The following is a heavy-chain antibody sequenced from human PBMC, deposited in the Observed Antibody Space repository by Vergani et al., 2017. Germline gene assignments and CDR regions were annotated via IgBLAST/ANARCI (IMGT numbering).Heavy chain of an antibody. Sequence: QVQLQESGPGLVKPSETLSLTCTVSGGSISSYYWSWIRQPPGKGLEWIGYIYYSGSTNYNPSLKSRVTISVDTSKNQFSLKLSSVTAADTAVYYCARGRGSGIAAAGNPIPQTQIFEKHTPVEQYYFDYWGQGTLVTVSS. CDR3: ARGRGSGIAAAGNPIPQTQIFEKHTPVEQYYFDY. J-gene: IGHJ4*02. CDR1: GGSISSYY. CDR2: IYYSGST. D-gene: IGHD6-13*01. V-gene: IGHV4-59*12.